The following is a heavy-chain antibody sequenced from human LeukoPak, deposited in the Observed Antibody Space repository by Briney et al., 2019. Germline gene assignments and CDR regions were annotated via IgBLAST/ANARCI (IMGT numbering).Heavy chain of an antibody. J-gene: IGHJ4*02. CDR3: ASYYYDSSGFDY. CDR2: IYHSGST. D-gene: IGHD3-22*01. V-gene: IGHV4-30-2*01. CDR1: GGSISSGGYS. Sequence: PSQTLSLTCAVSGGSISSGGYSWSWIRQPPGKGLEWIGYIYHSGSTYYNPSLKGRVTISVDRSKNQFSLKLSSVTAADTAVYYCASYYYDSSGFDYWGQGTLVTVSS.